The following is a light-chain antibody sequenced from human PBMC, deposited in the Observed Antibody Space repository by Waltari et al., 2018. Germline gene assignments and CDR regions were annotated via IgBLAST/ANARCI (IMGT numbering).Light chain of an antibody. V-gene: IGKV2-28*01. CDR1: SLLHSNGYYY. CDR2: FGS. CDR3: MQGLQIPFT. J-gene: IGKJ2*01. Sequence: SLLHSNGYYYLDWYLQRPRQSPQLLIYFGSNRASGVAYRFSGSASGTDFTLQVSRVEAEDVGVYFCMQGLQIPFTFGQGTRLQI.